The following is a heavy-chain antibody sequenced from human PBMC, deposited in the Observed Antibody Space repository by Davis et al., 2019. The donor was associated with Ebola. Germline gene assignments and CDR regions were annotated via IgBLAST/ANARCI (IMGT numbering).Heavy chain of an antibody. Sequence: AASVKVSCKASGYTFTNYGITWVRQAPGQGLEWMVWIYDDKGNTNYAQKFQGRVTMTTDTSTNTAYMELRSLRSDDTAVYYCARSELRFLPRYFDLWGRGSLVTVSS. CDR3: ARSELRFLPRYFDL. J-gene: IGHJ2*01. CDR2: IYDDKGNT. CDR1: GYTFTNYG. V-gene: IGHV1-18*04. D-gene: IGHD3-3*01.